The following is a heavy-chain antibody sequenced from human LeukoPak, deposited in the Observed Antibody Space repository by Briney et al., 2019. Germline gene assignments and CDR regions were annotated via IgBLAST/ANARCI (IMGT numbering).Heavy chain of an antibody. CDR1: GYTFTSYG. CDR3: ARPYYDSSAPPYDY. D-gene: IGHD3-22*01. Sequence: GASVKVSCKXSGYTFTSYGISWVRQAPGQGLERMGWISAYNGNTNYAQKLQGRVTMTTDTSTSTAYMELRSLRSDDTAVYYCARPYYDSSAPPYDYWGQGTLVTVSS. J-gene: IGHJ4*02. V-gene: IGHV1-18*01. CDR2: ISAYNGNT.